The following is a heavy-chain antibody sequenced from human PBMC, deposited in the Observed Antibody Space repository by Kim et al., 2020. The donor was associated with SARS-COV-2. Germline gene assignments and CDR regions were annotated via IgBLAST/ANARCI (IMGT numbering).Heavy chain of an antibody. CDR2: ISGSGGTT. D-gene: IGHD1-7*01. J-gene: IGHJ4*02. CDR3: AKAPGTCTFYYFDC. V-gene: IGHV3-23*01. CDR1: GFTFSSYA. Sequence: GGSLRLSCAASGFTFSSYAMRWVRQAPGKGLEWVSLISGSGGTTYYADSVKGRFTISRDNSKNTLYLQMDSLRAEDADVYYCAKAPGTCTFYYFDCWGQGAMVTVSS.